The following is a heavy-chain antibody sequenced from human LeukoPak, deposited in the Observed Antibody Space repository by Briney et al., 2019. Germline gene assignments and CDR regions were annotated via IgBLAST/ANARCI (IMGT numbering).Heavy chain of an antibody. CDR3: ARDVKGYYYGSGIDF. J-gene: IGHJ4*02. CDR2: IHHSGST. V-gene: IGHV4-38-2*02. D-gene: IGHD3-10*01. CDR1: GYSINSGYY. Sequence: SETLSLTCIVSGYSINSGYYWGWIRQPPGKGLEWIGNIHHSGSTYYNPPLKSRVTISVDTSNNHFSLKLTSVTAADTAVYYCARDVKGYYYGSGIDFWGQGTLVTVSS.